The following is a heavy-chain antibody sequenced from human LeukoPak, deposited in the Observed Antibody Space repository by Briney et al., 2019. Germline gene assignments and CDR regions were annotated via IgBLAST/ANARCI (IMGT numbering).Heavy chain of an antibody. J-gene: IGHJ4*02. CDR3: ASGYEVGYFDY. D-gene: IGHD5-12*01. CDR2: IIPILGIA. CDR1: GGTFSSYA. Sequence: ASVRVSCKASGGTFSSYAISWVRQAPGQGLEWMGRIIPILGIANYAQKFQGRVTITADKSTSTAYMELSSLRSEDTAVYYCASGYEVGYFDYWGQGTLVTVSS. V-gene: IGHV1-69*04.